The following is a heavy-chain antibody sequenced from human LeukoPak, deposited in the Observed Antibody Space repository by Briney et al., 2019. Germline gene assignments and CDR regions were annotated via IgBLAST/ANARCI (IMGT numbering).Heavy chain of an antibody. CDR2: IIPIFGTA. D-gene: IGHD5-18*01. CDR3: ASIQLWLSENWFDP. J-gene: IGHJ5*02. V-gene: IGHV1-69*05. CDR1: GGTFSSYA. Sequence: SVKVSCKXSGGTFSSYAISWVRQAPGQGLEWMGRIIPIFGTANYAQKFQGRVTITTDESTSTAYMELSSLRSEDTAVYYCASIQLWLSENWFDPWGQGTLVTASS.